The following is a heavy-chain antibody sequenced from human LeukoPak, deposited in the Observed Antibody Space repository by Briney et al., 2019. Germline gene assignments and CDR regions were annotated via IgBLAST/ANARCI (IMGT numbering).Heavy chain of an antibody. D-gene: IGHD1-26*01. V-gene: IGHV1-2*06. J-gene: IGHJ5*02. CDR3: AKLGIGSTTRAWFDP. Sequence: ASVKVSCKASGYTFTAYYIHCMRQAPAQGREWMVRINPTSGDTNYGQKFQGSLSLTRDTSINTAYMELSRLRSDDTAVYYCAKLGIGSTTRAWFDPWGQGTLVTVSS. CDR1: GYTFTAYY. CDR2: INPTSGDT.